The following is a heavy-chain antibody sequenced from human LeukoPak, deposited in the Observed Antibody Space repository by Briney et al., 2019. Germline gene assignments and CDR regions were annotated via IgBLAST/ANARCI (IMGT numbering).Heavy chain of an antibody. CDR3: ARDGFRGPSDY. Sequence: ASVKVSCKASGYTFNSYSINWVRPAAGQGLEWKGSINAYNGNTNYAQKVQGRVTMTTDTSTSTAYMELRSLRSDDTALYYCARDGFRGPSDYWGQGTLVTVSS. CDR1: GYTFNSYS. CDR2: INAYNGNT. J-gene: IGHJ4*02. D-gene: IGHD3-16*01. V-gene: IGHV1-18*01.